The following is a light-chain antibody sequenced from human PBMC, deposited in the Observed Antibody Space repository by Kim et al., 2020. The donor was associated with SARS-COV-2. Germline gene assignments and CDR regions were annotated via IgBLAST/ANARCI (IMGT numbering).Light chain of an antibody. CDR3: QQYNNWPLT. CDR1: QSVSSN. V-gene: IGKV3-15*01. Sequence: VAPGERVTLSCKASQSVSSNLAWYQQKPGQAPRLLIFGASTRATGIPARFSGSGSGTEFTLTVSSLQSEDFAVYSCQQYNNWPLTFGGGTKVDIK. CDR2: GAS. J-gene: IGKJ4*01.